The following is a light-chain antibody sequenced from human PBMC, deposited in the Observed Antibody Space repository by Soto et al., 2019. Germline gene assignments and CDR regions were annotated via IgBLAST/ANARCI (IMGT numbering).Light chain of an antibody. CDR2: GAS. J-gene: IGKJ1*01. CDR1: HSICMT. Sequence: EIVMTQSPAALSVSPGERATLSCRASHSICMTLAWYKQKPGQAHSLLIYGASTRATGIPARFSGSGSGTEFTLTISSLQSEDLAVYHCQQYNNSPQTFGQGTKVEIK. V-gene: IGKV3-15*01. CDR3: QQYNNSPQT.